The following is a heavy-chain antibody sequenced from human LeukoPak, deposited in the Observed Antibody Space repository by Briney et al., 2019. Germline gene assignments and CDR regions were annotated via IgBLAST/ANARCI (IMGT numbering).Heavy chain of an antibody. CDR2: IYYSGST. V-gene: IGHV4-39*07. CDR3: ARDDGHGRRSGNWFDP. D-gene: IGHD2-15*01. J-gene: IGHJ5*02. CDR1: GGSISSSSYY. Sequence: SETLSLTCTVSGGSISSSSYYWGWIRQPPGKGLEWIGSIYYSGSTYYNPSLKSRVTISVDTSKNQFSLKLSSVTAADTAVYYCARDDGHGRRSGNWFDPWGQGTLVTVSS.